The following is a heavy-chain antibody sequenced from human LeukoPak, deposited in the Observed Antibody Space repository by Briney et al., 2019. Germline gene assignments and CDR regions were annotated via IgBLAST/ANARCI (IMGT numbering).Heavy chain of an antibody. Sequence: SETLSLTCAVYGGSFSGYYWSWIRQPPGKGLEWIGEINHSGSTNYNPSLKSRVTISVDTSKNQFSLKLSSVTAADTAAYYCARGGTGTDYWGQGTLVTVSS. CDR3: ARGGTGTDY. CDR2: INHSGST. J-gene: IGHJ4*02. V-gene: IGHV4-34*01. CDR1: GGSFSGYY. D-gene: IGHD1-1*01.